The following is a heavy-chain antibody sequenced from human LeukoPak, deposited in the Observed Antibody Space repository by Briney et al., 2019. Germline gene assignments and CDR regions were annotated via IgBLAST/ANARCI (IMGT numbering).Heavy chain of an antibody. CDR2: IIPIFGTA. Sequence: SVKVSCKASGGTFSSYAISWVRQAPGQGLEWMGGIIPIFGTANYAQKFQGRVTITADKSTSTAYMELSSLRTEDTALYYCAKGEQWLADWGQGTLVTVSS. D-gene: IGHD6-19*01. J-gene: IGHJ4*02. CDR1: GGTFSSYA. CDR3: AKGEQWLAD. V-gene: IGHV1-69*06.